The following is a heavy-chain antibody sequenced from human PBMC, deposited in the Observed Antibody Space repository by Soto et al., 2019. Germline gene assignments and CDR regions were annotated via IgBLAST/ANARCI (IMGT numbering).Heavy chain of an antibody. V-gene: IGHV4-39*01. CDR2: IYYSGST. Sequence: QLQLQESGPGLVKPSETLSLTCTVSGGSISSSSYYWGWIRQPPGKGLEWIGSIYYSGSTYYNPSLKSRVTISVDTSKNQFSLKLSSVTAADTAVYYCASPRVAGIHVEYFQHWGQGTLVTVSS. CDR3: ASPRVAGIHVEYFQH. D-gene: IGHD6-19*01. J-gene: IGHJ1*01. CDR1: GGSISSSSYY.